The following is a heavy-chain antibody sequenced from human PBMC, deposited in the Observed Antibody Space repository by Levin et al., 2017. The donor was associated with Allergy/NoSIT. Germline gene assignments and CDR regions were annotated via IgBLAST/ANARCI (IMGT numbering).Heavy chain of an antibody. D-gene: IGHD3-16*02. CDR1: GGSISTFF. CDR2: IYYSGNT. CDR3: ASFTDDYVWGTYRFFDY. J-gene: IGHJ4*02. Sequence: SETLSLTCTVSGGSISTFFLSWIRQPPGKGLEWVGYIYYSGNTNYNPSLKSRVTISVDTSKNQFSLKMTSVTAADTALYYCASFTDDYVWGTYRFFDYWGQGTLVTVSS. V-gene: IGHV4-59*01.